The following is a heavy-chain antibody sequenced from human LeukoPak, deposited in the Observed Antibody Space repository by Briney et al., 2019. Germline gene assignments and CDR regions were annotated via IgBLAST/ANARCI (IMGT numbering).Heavy chain of an antibody. Sequence: PGESLTLSCAASGFTFSNYGIHWVRQAPGKGLEWVAVISHDGSNEFYADSVKGRFTISRDNAKNSLYLQMNSLRAEDTGVYYCARWNLGSDYWGQGTLVTVSS. V-gene: IGHV3-30*03. CDR2: ISHDGSNE. D-gene: IGHD1-1*01. J-gene: IGHJ4*02. CDR3: ARWNLGSDY. CDR1: GFTFSNYG.